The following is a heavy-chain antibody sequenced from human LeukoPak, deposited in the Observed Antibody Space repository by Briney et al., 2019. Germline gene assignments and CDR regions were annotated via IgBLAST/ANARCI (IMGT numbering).Heavy chain of an antibody. CDR2: IKQDGSEK. D-gene: IGHD6-13*01. Sequence: PSETLSLTCTVSGGSISSGDYYWSWIRQAPGKGLEWVANIKQDGSEKYYVDSVKGRFTISRDNAKNSLYLQMNSLRAEDTAVYYCARDYSGSWRYYYYYMDVWGKGTTVTVSS. J-gene: IGHJ6*03. V-gene: IGHV3-7*01. CDR1: GGSISSGDYY. CDR3: ARDYSGSWRYYYYYMDV.